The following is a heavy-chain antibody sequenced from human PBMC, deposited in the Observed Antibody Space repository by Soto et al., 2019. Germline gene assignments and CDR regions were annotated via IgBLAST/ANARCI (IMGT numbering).Heavy chain of an antibody. CDR3: AHSDFLEWLLYGSWFDP. CDR1: GFSLSTSGVG. D-gene: IGHD3-3*01. CDR2: IYWDDDK. V-gene: IGHV2-5*02. Sequence: QITLKESGPTLVKPTQTLTLTCTFSGFSLSTSGVGVGWIRQPPGKALEWLALIYWDDDKRYSPSLKSRLTITKVPYKKPVVLTMTNMDPVDTATYYCAHSDFLEWLLYGSWFDPWGQGTLVTVSS. J-gene: IGHJ5*02.